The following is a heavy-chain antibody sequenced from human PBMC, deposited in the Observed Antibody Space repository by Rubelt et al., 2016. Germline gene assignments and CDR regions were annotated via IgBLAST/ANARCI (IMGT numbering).Heavy chain of an antibody. V-gene: IGHV1-2*02. CDR1: GYTFTGYY. D-gene: IGHD3-22*01. CDR2: INPNSGGT. Sequence: QVQLVQSGAEVKKPGASVKVSCKASGYTFTGYYMHWVRQAPGQGLEWMGWINPNSGGTNYAQKFQGMVTMTRDPSISTAYMELSRLRSDDTAVYYCARFAIGGHSSGYLFDYWGQGTLVTVSS. CDR3: ARFAIGGHSSGYLFDY. J-gene: IGHJ4*02.